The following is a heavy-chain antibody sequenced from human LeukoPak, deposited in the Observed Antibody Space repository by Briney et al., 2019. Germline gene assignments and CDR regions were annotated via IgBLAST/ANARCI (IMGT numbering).Heavy chain of an antibody. CDR2: INHSGST. J-gene: IGHJ4*02. Sequence: PSETLSLTCAVYGGSFSGYYWSWIRQPPGKGLEWIGEINHSGSTNYNPSLKSRVTISVDTSKNQFSLKLSSVTAADTAVYYCARFEGEYYDYVWGSYRYGHFDYWGQGTLVTVSS. D-gene: IGHD3-16*02. V-gene: IGHV4-34*01. CDR3: ARFEGEYYDYVWGSYRYGHFDY. CDR1: GGSFSGYY.